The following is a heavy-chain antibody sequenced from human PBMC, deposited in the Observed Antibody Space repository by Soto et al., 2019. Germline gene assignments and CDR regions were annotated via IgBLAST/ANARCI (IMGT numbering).Heavy chain of an antibody. V-gene: IGHV4-39*01. D-gene: IGHD2-2*01. CDR2: IYYSGST. CDR3: ARYCSSTSCYYFDY. J-gene: IGHJ4*02. CDR1: GGSISSSSYY. Sequence: QLQLQESGPGLVKPSETLSLTCTVSGGSISSSSYYWGWIRQPPGKGLEWIGNIYYSGSTYYNPSLKSRVTISVDTSKNQFSLKLSSVTAADTAVYYCARYCSSTSCYYFDYWGQGTLVTVSS.